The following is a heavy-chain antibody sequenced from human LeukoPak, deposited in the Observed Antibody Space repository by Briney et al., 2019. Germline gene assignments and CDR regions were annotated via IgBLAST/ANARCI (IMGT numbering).Heavy chain of an antibody. CDR3: ARDMAATVTTPLDY. Sequence: GGSLRLSCAASGFTFSSYGMHWVRQAPGKGLEWVSYISGSGGTIYYADSVRGRFTISRDNAKNSLYLQMNSLRAEDTAVYYCARDMAATVTTPLDYWGQGTLVTVSS. J-gene: IGHJ4*02. V-gene: IGHV3-48*04. D-gene: IGHD4-17*01. CDR2: ISGSGGTI. CDR1: GFTFSSYG.